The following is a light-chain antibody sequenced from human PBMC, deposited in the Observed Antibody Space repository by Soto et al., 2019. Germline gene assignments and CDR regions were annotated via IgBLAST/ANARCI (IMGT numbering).Light chain of an antibody. CDR1: QSVSSRS. V-gene: IGKV3-20*01. J-gene: IGKJ3*01. CDR3: QQYERGFT. CDR2: GAS. Sequence: ETVLTQSPGTLSLSPGERATLSCRASQSVSSRSLAWYQQKPGQAPRRLIYGASSRATGIADRFSGSGSGTDFTLTISRLESEDFAVYYCQQYERGFTFGRGTKVDI.